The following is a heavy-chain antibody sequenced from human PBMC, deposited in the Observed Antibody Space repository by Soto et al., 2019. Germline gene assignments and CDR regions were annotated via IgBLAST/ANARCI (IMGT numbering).Heavy chain of an antibody. CDR2: INPSGGST. Sequence: ASVKVSCKASGYTFTSYYMHWVRQAPGQGLEWMGIINPSGGSTSYAQKFQGRVTMTRDTSTSTVYMELSSLRSEDTAVYYCARDWADTIFGVVTPVGDAFDIWGQGTMVTVSS. J-gene: IGHJ3*02. CDR1: GYTFTSYY. D-gene: IGHD3-3*01. CDR3: ARDWADTIFGVVTPVGDAFDI. V-gene: IGHV1-46*01.